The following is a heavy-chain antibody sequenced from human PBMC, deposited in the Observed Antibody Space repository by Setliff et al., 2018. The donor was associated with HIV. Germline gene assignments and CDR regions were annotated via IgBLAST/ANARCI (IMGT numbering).Heavy chain of an antibody. CDR1: GFTFSNFW. J-gene: IGHJ3*02. V-gene: IGHV3-48*04. Sequence: PGESLKISCAASGFTFSNFWMSWVRQAPGKGLEWVAYINSGSSSIFYGDSVKGRFTISRDDAENSLLLHMNSLRAEDTAVYYCAREITGWFGELASAFDIWGQGTLVTVSS. D-gene: IGHD3-10*01. CDR3: AREITGWFGELASAFDI. CDR2: INSGSSSI.